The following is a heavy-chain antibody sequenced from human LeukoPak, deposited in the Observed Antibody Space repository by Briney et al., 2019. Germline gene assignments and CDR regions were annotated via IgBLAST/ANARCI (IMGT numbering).Heavy chain of an antibody. J-gene: IGHJ6*02. CDR2: IIPILGIA. D-gene: IGHD5-18*01. CDR3: AREREEDTATRMAPYDIYYYYGMDV. V-gene: IGHV1-69*04. CDR1: GGTFSSYS. Sequence: SVKVSCKASGGTFSSYSTNWVRQAPGQGLEWMGRIIPILGIANYAQKFQGRVTTTADKSTSTAYMELSSLRSEDTAVYYCAREREEDTATRMAPYDIYYYYGMDVWGQGTTVTVSS.